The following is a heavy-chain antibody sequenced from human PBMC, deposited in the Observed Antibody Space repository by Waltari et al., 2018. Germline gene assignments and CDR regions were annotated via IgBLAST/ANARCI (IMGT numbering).Heavy chain of an antibody. CDR2: IYSGGST. D-gene: IGHD6-19*01. CDR3: ARDGYSSSFYYFDY. Sequence: EVQLVESGGGLVQPGGSLRLSCAASGFTVSSHYMSWVRQAPGKGLEWVSVIYSGGSTYYADSVKGRFTISRDNSKNTLYLQMNSLRAEDTAVYYCARDGYSSSFYYFDYWGQGTLVTVSS. V-gene: IGHV3-66*02. J-gene: IGHJ4*02. CDR1: GFTVSSHY.